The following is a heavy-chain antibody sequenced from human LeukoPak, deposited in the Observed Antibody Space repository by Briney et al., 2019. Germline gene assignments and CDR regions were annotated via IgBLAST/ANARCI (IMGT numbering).Heavy chain of an antibody. CDR1: GHPFTGSY. CDR3: AREQYYYDRSGWIDY. Sequence: ASGKLCGSASGHPFTGSYMLWVRQAPGLGLEWMGWINPNSGGTNYAQKFQGRVTMTRDTSISTAYMELSRLRSDDTAVYYCAREQYYYDRSGWIDYWGQGTLVTVSS. CDR2: INPNSGGT. V-gene: IGHV1-2*02. J-gene: IGHJ4*02. D-gene: IGHD3-22*01.